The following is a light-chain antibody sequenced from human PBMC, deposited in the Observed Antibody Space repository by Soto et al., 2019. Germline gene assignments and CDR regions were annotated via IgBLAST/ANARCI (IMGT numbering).Light chain of an antibody. CDR3: QHYNSLWT. V-gene: IGKV1-5*01. CDR1: QSISSW. J-gene: IGKJ1*01. Sequence: DILMTQSPSTLSASVGDRVTITCRASQSISSWLAWYQQKPGKAPKLLIYDASSLESGVPSRFSGSGSGTEFPLTISSLQPDDFATYYCQHYNSLWTFGQGTKVEIK. CDR2: DAS.